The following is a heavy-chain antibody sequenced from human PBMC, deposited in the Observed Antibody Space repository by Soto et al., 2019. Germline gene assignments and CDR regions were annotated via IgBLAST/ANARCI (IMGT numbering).Heavy chain of an antibody. V-gene: IGHV1-69*13. CDR2: IIPIFGTA. Sequence: WASLKVSCKASGGTFSSYAISWVRQAPGQGLEWMGGIIPIFGTANYAQKFQGRVTITADESTSTAYMELSSLRSEDTAVYYCAREAGSSSLNYGMDVWGQGTTVTAP. CDR1: GGTFSSYA. D-gene: IGHD6-13*01. CDR3: AREAGSSSLNYGMDV. J-gene: IGHJ6*02.